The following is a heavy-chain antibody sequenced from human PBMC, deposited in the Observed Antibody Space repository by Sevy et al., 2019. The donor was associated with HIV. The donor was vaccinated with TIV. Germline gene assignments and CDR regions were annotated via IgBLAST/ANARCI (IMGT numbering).Heavy chain of an antibody. CDR1: GGTFSSFA. Sequence: ASVKVSCKASGGTFSSFALSWVRQAPGQGLEWMGGIIPLFGTAKYAQKFQGGVTITPDESTSATYMALSSLRSDDPGVYDWAGGCSLRGYCGGGTCYLFDSWGQGTLVTVSS. CDR2: IIPLFGTA. D-gene: IGHD2-15*01. V-gene: IGHV1-69*13. CDR3: AGGCSLRGYCGGGTCYLFDS. J-gene: IGHJ4*02.